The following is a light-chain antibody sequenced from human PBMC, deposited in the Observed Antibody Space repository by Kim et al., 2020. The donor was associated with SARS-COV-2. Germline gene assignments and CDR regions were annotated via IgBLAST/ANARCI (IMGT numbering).Light chain of an antibody. CDR3: CSYAGSDTA. J-gene: IGLJ2*01. Sequence: QSALTQPASVSGSPGQSITISCSGTSTALPYYNVVSWYQQHPGKAPKVLIYEVNKRPSGVSNRFSGSKTGNTASLTISGLQAEDEADYYCCSYAGSDTAFGGGTKVTVL. V-gene: IGLV2-23*02. CDR2: EVN. CDR1: STALPYYNV.